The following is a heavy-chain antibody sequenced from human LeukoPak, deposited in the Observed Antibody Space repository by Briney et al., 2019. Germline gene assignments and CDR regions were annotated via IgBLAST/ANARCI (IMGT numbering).Heavy chain of an antibody. CDR1: GFTFSSFA. D-gene: IGHD2/OR15-2a*01. CDR3: VKDLRSDFMGVLSRYLSY. Sequence: PGGSLRLSCSASGFTFSSFAMHWVHQAPGKGLEYVAAISRNGGSTYYADSVKGRFTISRDNSKNTLYLQMSSLRAEDTAVYLCVKDLRSDFMGVLSRYLSYWGQGTLVTVSS. V-gene: IGHV3-64D*09. J-gene: IGHJ4*02. CDR2: ISRNGGST.